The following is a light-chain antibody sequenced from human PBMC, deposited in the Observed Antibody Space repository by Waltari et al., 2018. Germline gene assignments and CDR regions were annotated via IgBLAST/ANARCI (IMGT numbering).Light chain of an antibody. Sequence: SSELTQDPAVSVALGQTVRITCKGDSLRCNYASGYQQNPGQAPVFVISGKNNRPSGIPDRFSGSSSGDTVTLTITGAQAEDEADYYCNSRDSSGNHLVFGPGTKVTVL. CDR2: GKN. J-gene: IGLJ1*01. CDR1: SLRCNY. V-gene: IGLV3-19*01. CDR3: NSRDSSGNHLV.